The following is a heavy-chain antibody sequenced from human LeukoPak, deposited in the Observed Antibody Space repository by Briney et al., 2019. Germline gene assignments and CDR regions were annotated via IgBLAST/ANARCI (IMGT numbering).Heavy chain of an antibody. CDR1: GGSISSYY. J-gene: IGHJ4*01. CDR2: IYTGGGT. CDR3: ARAYLDCTGGSCYPFSFDY. V-gene: IGHV4-4*07. Sequence: SETLSLTCTVSGGSISSYYWSWIRQPPGKGLEWIGRIYTGGGTNYNPSLKSRVTMSVDTSKNQFSLKLTSVTAADTAVYYCARAYLDCTGGSCYPFSFDYWGHGTLVTVSS. D-gene: IGHD2-15*01.